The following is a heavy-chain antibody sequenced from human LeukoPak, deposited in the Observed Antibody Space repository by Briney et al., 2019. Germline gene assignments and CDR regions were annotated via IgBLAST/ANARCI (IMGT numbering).Heavy chain of an antibody. D-gene: IGHD6-13*01. J-gene: IGHJ4*02. CDR3: ARGGSTSWSVDY. CDR2: IYGDGST. Sequence: PGGSLRLSCVVSGLTVSSTYMSWVRQAPGKGLEWVSVIYGDGSTYYADSVRGRFTISRDYSKNTAFFQMNSLRAEDTAVYYCARGGSTSWSVDYWGQGTLVTVSS. V-gene: IGHV3-53*01. CDR1: GLTVSSTY.